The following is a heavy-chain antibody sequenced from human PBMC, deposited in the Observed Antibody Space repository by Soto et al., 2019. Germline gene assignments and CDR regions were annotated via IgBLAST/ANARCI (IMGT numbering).Heavy chain of an antibody. D-gene: IGHD3-3*01. V-gene: IGHV3-30-3*01. CDR2: ISYDGSNK. CDR3: ASIGVEAFDI. Sequence: QVQLVESGGGVVQPGRSLRLSCAASGFTFSSYAMHWVRQAPGKGLEWVAVISYDGSNKYYADSVKGRFTISRDNSKNTLYLQMNGLRAEDTAVYYCASIGVEAFDIWGQGTMVTVSS. J-gene: IGHJ3*02. CDR1: GFTFSSYA.